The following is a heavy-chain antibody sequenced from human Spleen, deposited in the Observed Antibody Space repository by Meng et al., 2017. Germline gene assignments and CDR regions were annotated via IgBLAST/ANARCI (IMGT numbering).Heavy chain of an antibody. Sequence: ESLKISCAASGFTVSSNEMSWVRQAPGKGLEWVSSISGDSTYYADSGKGRFTISRDNSKNTLHLQMNSLRAEDTAVYYCAREPNIAVAATLGEAEYFHHWGQGTLVTVSS. CDR3: AREPNIAVAATLGEAEYFHH. V-gene: IGHV3-38-3*01. CDR2: ISGDST. D-gene: IGHD6-19*01. CDR1: GFTVSSNE. J-gene: IGHJ1*01.